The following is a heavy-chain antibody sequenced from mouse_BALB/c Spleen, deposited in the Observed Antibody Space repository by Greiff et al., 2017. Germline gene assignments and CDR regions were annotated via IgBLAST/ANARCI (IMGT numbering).Heavy chain of an antibody. CDR1: GFTFSSFG. D-gene: IGHD1-1*01. Sequence: EVQLVESGGGLGQPGGSRKLSCAASGFTFSSFGMHWVRQAPEKGLEWVAYISSGSSTIYYADTVKGRFTISRDNPKNTLFLQMTSLRSEDTAMYYCARCYGSSYGDAMDYWGQGTSVTVAS. CDR3: ARCYGSSYGDAMDY. CDR2: ISSGSSTI. J-gene: IGHJ4*01. V-gene: IGHV5-17*02.